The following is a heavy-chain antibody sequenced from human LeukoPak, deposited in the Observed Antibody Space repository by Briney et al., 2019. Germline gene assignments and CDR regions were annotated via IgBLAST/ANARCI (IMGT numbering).Heavy chain of an antibody. Sequence: GGSLRLSCAASGFTFSSYWMSWVRQAPGKGLEWVANIKQDGSEKYYVDSVKGRFTISRDNAKNSLYLQMNSPRAEDTAVYYCAHSLPDYYDSSGSYFDYWGQGTLVTVSS. V-gene: IGHV3-7*01. CDR1: GFTFSSYW. D-gene: IGHD3-22*01. CDR2: IKQDGSEK. J-gene: IGHJ4*02. CDR3: AHSLPDYYDSSGSYFDY.